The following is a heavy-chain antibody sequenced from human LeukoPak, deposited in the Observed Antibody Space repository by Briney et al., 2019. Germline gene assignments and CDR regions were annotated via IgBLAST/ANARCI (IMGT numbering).Heavy chain of an antibody. V-gene: IGHV3-7*01. CDR2: INLEGSEK. CDR1: GLTFSSSW. D-gene: IGHD5-18*01. CDR3: ARDLAYSRLDY. J-gene: IGHJ4*02. Sequence: PGGSLRLSCAVSGLTFSSSWMDWVRQAPGKGLEWVASINLEGSEKYSADSVKGRFTISRDNAKNSLYLQMDSLRVEDTAFYYCARDLAYSRLDYWGQGMLVTVSS.